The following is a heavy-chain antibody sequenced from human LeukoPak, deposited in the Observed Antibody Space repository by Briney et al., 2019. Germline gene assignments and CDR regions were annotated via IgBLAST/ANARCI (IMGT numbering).Heavy chain of an antibody. J-gene: IGHJ4*02. CDR1: GGSFSGYY. Sequence: PSETLSLTCAVYGGSFSGYYWSWIRQPPGKGLEWIGEINHSGSTNYNPSLKSRVTISVDTSKNQFSLKLSSVTAAGTAVYYCAGNDYGDYWGQGNLVTVSS. CDR3: AGNDYGDY. CDR2: INHSGST. V-gene: IGHV4-34*01.